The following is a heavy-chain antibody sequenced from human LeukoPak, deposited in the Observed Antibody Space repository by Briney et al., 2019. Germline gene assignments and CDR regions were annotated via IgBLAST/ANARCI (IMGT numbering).Heavy chain of an antibody. D-gene: IGHD2-2*02. J-gene: IGHJ4*02. V-gene: IGHV1-24*01. Sequence: ASVKVSCKVSGYTLTELSMHWVRQAPGKGLEWMGGFDPEDGETIYTQKFQGRVTMTEDTSTDTAYMELSSLRSEDTAVYYCATEFRKCSSTSCYRIDYWGQGTPVTVSS. CDR2: FDPEDGET. CDR1: GYTLTELS. CDR3: ATEFRKCSSTSCYRIDY.